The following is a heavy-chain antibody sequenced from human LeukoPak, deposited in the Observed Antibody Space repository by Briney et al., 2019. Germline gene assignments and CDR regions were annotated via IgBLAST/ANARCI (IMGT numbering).Heavy chain of an antibody. CDR3: ARHFSQYHDSGSYYSNYWYFDL. Sequence: GESLKISCQGSGYSFSNNWISWVRQMPGKGLEWMGRIDPRDSYITYSPSFQGHVTISVDKSITTAYLQWSTLKASDTATYYCARHFSQYHDSGSYYSNYWYFDLWGRGTLVTVSS. CDR1: GYSFSNNW. V-gene: IGHV5-10-1*01. J-gene: IGHJ2*01. D-gene: IGHD3-10*01. CDR2: IDPRDSYI.